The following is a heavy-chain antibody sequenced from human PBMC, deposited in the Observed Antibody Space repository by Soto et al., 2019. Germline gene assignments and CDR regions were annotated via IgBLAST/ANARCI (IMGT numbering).Heavy chain of an antibody. CDR1: GFTFRNYA. CDR2: IGASDIYI. J-gene: IGHJ4*02. Sequence: EVQLLESGGGLVQPGGSLRLSCAASGFTFRNYAMSWVRQAPGKGLEWVSAIGASDIYIYHADSVRGRFTISRDNSKNTLYLQMDSLRAEDTAIYYCAKYGEGTVTTDGYFDYWGQGTLVTVSS. D-gene: IGHD4-17*01. CDR3: AKYGEGTVTTDGYFDY. V-gene: IGHV3-23*01.